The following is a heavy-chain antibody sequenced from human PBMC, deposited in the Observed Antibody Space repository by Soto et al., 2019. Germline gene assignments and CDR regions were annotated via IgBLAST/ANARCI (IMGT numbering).Heavy chain of an antibody. Sequence: GGSLRLSCAASGFTFRTFAMHWVRQAPGKGLEWVAVISSDGFTQYYADSVKGRVTISRDNSKNTLFLQMSGLRPEDTAVYFCARAPTSRFDSWGQG. V-gene: IGHV3-30*15. J-gene: IGHJ4*02. CDR2: ISSDGFTQ. CDR3: ARAPTSRFDS. CDR1: GFTFRTFA.